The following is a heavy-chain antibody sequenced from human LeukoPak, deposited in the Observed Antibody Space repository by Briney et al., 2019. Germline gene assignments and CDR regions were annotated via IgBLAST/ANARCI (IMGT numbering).Heavy chain of an antibody. CDR1: GGSISSYY. V-gene: IGHV4-59*01. D-gene: IGHD3-9*01. CDR2: IYYSGST. CDR3: ARARCDILTGYYLGGPFDY. J-gene: IGHJ4*02. Sequence: SETLSLTCTVSGGSISSYYWSWIRQPPGKGLEWIGYIYYSGSTNYNPSLKSRVTISVDTSKNQFSLKLSSVTAADTAVYYCARARCDILTGYYLGGPFDYWGQGTLVTVSS.